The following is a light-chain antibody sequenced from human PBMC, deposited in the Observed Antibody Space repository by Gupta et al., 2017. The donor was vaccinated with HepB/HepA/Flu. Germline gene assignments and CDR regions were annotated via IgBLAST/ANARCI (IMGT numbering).Light chain of an antibody. J-gene: IGKJ4*01. CDR3: QQESSSPLT. V-gene: IGKV3-20*01. Sequence: EFLLTQSPPTLSSSPGERASLSCRASPSVSGNYLAWYQQRPSQTPRLLICGGSRRASGTPDRFIGSGSGSEFTLTISRLEPEDFAVYCCQQESSSPLTFGGGTKVEIK. CDR2: GGS. CDR1: PSVSGNY.